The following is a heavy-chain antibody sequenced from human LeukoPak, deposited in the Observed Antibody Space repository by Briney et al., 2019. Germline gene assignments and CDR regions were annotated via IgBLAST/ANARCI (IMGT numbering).Heavy chain of an antibody. J-gene: IGHJ5*02. CDR1: GFTLSSYA. D-gene: IGHD6-13*01. CDR3: ARSAYSSSWTDWFDP. Sequence: GGSLRLSWAASGFTLSSYAMHWVRQAPGKGLEWVAVISYDGSNKYYADSVKGRFTISRDNSKNTLYLQMNSLRAEDTAVYYCARSAYSSSWTDWFDPWGQGTLVTVSS. CDR2: ISYDGSNK. V-gene: IGHV3-30*01.